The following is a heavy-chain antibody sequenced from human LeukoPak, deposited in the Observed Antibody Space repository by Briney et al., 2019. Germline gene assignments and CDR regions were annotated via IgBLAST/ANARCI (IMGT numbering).Heavy chain of an antibody. Sequence: GGSLRLSCAASGFTFSSYAMHWVRQAPGKGLEYVSAISSNGGSTYYANSVKGRFTISRDNSKNTLYLQMGSLRAEDMAVYYCACSSPSRVPWFDPWGQGTLVTVSS. CDR3: ACSSPSRVPWFDP. V-gene: IGHV3-64*01. J-gene: IGHJ5*02. D-gene: IGHD6-6*01. CDR2: ISSNGGST. CDR1: GFTFSSYA.